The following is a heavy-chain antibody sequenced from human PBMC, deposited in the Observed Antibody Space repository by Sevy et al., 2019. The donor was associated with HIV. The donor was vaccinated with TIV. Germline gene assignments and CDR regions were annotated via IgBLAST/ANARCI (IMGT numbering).Heavy chain of an antibody. CDR2: IYFTGNT. Sequence: SETLSLTCSVSGGSISSYFWTWVRQSPGKGLEWIGNIYFTGNTDYSPSLKSRVTLSLDTSKSQFALTMKSVTAADTAIYFCARDSTTRPRVLDYWGQGTLVTVSS. D-gene: IGHD1-1*01. V-gene: IGHV4-59*01. J-gene: IGHJ4*02. CDR3: ARDSTTRPRVLDY. CDR1: GGSISSYF.